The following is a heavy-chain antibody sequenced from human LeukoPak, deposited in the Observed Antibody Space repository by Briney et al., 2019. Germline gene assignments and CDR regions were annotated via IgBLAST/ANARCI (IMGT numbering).Heavy chain of an antibody. Sequence: SVKVSCKASGYTFTSYYMHWLLQAPGQGLEWMGIINPSGGSTSYAQKFPGRVTMTRDMSTSTVYMELSSLRSEDTAVYYCARVSNYYDSSGYYYPTLFDYWGQGTLVTVSS. CDR2: INPSGGST. J-gene: IGHJ4*02. D-gene: IGHD3-22*01. V-gene: IGHV1-46*01. CDR1: GYTFTSYY. CDR3: ARVSNYYDSSGYYYPTLFDY.